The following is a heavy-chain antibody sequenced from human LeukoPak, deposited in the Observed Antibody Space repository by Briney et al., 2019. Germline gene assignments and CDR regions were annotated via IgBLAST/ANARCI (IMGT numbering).Heavy chain of an antibody. J-gene: IGHJ6*03. CDR2: IIPIFGTA. CDR1: GGTFSSYA. V-gene: IGHV1-69*06. D-gene: IGHD4-11*01. CDR3: ARLHPPAAVTPYYYYYMDV. Sequence: SVKVSCKASGGTFSSYAISWVRQAPGQGLEWMGGIIPIFGTANYAQKFQGRVTITADKSTSTAYMELSSLRSEDTAVYYCARLHPPAAVTPYYYYYMDVWGKGTTVTVSS.